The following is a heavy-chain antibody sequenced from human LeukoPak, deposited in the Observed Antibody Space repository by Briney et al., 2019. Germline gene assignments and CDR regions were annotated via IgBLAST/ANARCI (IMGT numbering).Heavy chain of an antibody. Sequence: PGGSLRLSCAASGFTFSSYSMNWVRQAPGKGLEWVSSISSSSSYIYYADSVKGRFTISGDNAKSSLYLQMNSLRAEDTAVYYCARGLPMIVVVRMDVWGKGTTVTVSS. CDR3: ARGLPMIVVVRMDV. D-gene: IGHD3-22*01. J-gene: IGHJ6*03. V-gene: IGHV3-21*01. CDR1: GFTFSSYS. CDR2: ISSSSSYI.